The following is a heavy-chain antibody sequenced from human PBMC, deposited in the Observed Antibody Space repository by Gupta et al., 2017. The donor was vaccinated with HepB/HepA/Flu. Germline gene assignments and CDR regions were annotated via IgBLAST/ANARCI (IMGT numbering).Heavy chain of an antibody. CDR2: VHANSGGT. CDR3: ARGGDVTFRAGGDY. CDR1: GFALTAHY. Sequence: QLQPVQSGAEVKKPGASVKVSCKASGFALTAHYIHWFRQAPGQGLEWMGWVHANSGGTDYAQNLRGRVTMARDTSISTAYLELTGPTSDDTAVVYCARGGDVTFRAGGDYWGQVSLV. V-gene: IGHV1-2*02. D-gene: IGHD1-14*01. J-gene: IGHJ4*02.